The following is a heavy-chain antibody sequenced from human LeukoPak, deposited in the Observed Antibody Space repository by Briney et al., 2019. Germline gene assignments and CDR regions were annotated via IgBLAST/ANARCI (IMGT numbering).Heavy chain of an antibody. J-gene: IGHJ4*02. CDR1: GFTFSSYW. Sequence: GGSLRLSCAASGFTFSSYWMYWVRQAPGKGLEWVSYISSSGSTIFYADSVKGRFTISRDNAKNSLYLQMNSLRAEDTAVYYCARLYSSSSGLRASDYWGQGTLVTVSS. CDR2: ISSSGSTI. CDR3: ARLYSSSSGLRASDY. D-gene: IGHD6-6*01. V-gene: IGHV3-48*04.